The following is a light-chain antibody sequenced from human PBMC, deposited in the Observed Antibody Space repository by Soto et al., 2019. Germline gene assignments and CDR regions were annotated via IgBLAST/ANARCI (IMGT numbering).Light chain of an antibody. CDR1: QSISNY. CDR3: QQSFSPLWT. CDR2: AAS. V-gene: IGKV1-39*01. J-gene: IGKJ1*01. Sequence: DIQMPQSPSSLSASVGVRVTITCRASQSISNYLNWYQQKPGKAPKLLIYAASSMQSGDPSRFSGSGSETDLTLTISSLQPDDSATYYWQQSFSPLWTFGQGTKVEV.